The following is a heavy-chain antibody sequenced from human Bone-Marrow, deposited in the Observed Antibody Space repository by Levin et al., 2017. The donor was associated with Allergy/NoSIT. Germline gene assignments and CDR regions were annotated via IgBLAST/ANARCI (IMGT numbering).Heavy chain of an antibody. CDR2: ISYDGSNK. Sequence: PGGSLRLSCAASGFNFSTFRMHWVRQAPGKGLEWVAVISYDGSNKYYVDSVKGRFTISRDNSKNTLFLQMNSLRAEDTAVYYCAKEDYGDYVLDSWGQGTLLTV. CDR3: AKEDYGDYVLDS. D-gene: IGHD4-17*01. V-gene: IGHV3-30*18. J-gene: IGHJ4*02. CDR1: GFNFSTFR.